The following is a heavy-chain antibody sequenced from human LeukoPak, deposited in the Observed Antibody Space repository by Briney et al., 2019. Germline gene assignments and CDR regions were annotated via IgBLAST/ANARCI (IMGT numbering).Heavy chain of an antibody. CDR1: GGSTSSYY. Sequence: SEPLSLTCTVSGGSTSSYYWSWIRQPPGKGLEWIGYIYYSGSTNYNPSLKRRLTISVDTSKVQFSLELSSVTAAGRAVYYCARGRYYPDRAFNIWGQGKMVTVSS. CDR2: IYYSGST. J-gene: IGHJ3*02. D-gene: IGHD1-26*01. CDR3: ARGRYYPDRAFNI. V-gene: IGHV4-59*01.